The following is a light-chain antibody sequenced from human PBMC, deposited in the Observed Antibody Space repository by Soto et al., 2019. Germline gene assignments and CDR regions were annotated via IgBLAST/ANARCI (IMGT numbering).Light chain of an antibody. J-gene: IGKJ5*01. V-gene: IGKV1-12*01. CDR1: QPISSW. CDR2: AAS. Sequence: DIQVTQSPSSVSASVGDTVTITCRASQPISSWLAWYQQKPGKAPKVQIQAASSLQSGVPSRFSGSGSGTDFTLTITSLQPEDFATYYCQQAMSFPITFGQGTRLEI. CDR3: QQAMSFPIT.